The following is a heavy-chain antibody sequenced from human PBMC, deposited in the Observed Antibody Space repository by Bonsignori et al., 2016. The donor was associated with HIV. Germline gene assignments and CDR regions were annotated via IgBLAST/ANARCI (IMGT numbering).Heavy chain of an antibody. CDR3: ATQLGYCSSTSCHYFDY. Sequence: WIRQPPGKGLEWIGSFYHSGRTHFNPSLKSRVTISVDTSKNQFSLRLGSVTAADTAVYYCATQLGYCSSTSCHYFDYWGQGSLGTVSS. CDR2: FYHSGRT. V-gene: IGHV4-38-2*01. J-gene: IGHJ4*02. D-gene: IGHD2-2*01.